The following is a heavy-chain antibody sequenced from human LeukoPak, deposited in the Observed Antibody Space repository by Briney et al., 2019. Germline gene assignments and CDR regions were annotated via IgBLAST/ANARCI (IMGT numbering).Heavy chain of an antibody. Sequence: ASVKVSCKASGYTFTSYGISWVRQAPGQGLEWMGWISAYNGNTNYPQKLQGRVTMTTDTSTSTAYMELRSLRSDRPAVYYCARLEGGIAAAGNDYWGQGTLVTVSP. CDR2: ISAYNGNT. J-gene: IGHJ4*02. CDR1: GYTFTSYG. V-gene: IGHV1-18*01. CDR3: ARLEGGIAAAGNDY. D-gene: IGHD6-13*01.